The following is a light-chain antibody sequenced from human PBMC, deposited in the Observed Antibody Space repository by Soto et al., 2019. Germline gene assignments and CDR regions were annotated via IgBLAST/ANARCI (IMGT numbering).Light chain of an antibody. V-gene: IGKV3D-15*01. CDR1: RSVSSN. CDR3: QQRSNWPWT. CDR2: GAS. Sequence: VVLTQFPATLSVSPGEIATLSFRASRSVSSNLAWYQQKYGQPPRLLIYGASTRATGITARFSGSGSGTEFTLTINSLQSEDFAVYYCQQRSNWPWTFGQGTKVDIK. J-gene: IGKJ1*01.